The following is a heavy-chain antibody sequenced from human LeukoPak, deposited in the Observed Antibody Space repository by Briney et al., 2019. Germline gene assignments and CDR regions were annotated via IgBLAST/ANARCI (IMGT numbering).Heavy chain of an antibody. J-gene: IGHJ4*02. CDR1: GFTFGTYG. V-gene: IGHV3-33*01. D-gene: IGHD3-10*01. CDR2: IWYDGSDK. CDR3: ARVGEFDY. Sequence: GGSLRLSCAASGFTFGTYGMHWVRQAPGKGLEWVAVIWYDGSDKYYADSVKGRFTISRDNAKNSLYLQMNSLRDEDTAVYYCARVGEFDYWGQGTQVTVSS.